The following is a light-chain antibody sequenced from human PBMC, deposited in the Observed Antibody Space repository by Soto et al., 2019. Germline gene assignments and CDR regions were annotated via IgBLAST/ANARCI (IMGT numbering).Light chain of an antibody. V-gene: IGKV1-27*01. CDR3: QHYNSYSEA. J-gene: IGKJ1*01. CDR2: AAS. CDR1: HGISNY. Sequence: DTQMTQSPSSLSASVGDRVTIACRASHGISNYLAWYQQKPGKLPKLLIYAASTLQSGVPSRFSGSGSGTEFTLTISSLQPDDFATYYCQHYNSYSEAFGQGTKVDIK.